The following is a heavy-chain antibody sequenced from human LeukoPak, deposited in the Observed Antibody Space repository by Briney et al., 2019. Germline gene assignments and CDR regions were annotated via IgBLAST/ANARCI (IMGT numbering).Heavy chain of an antibody. Sequence: GRSLRLSCAASGFTFSSYGMHWVRQAPGKGLEWVAVIWYDGSNKYYADSVKGRFTISRDNSKNTLYLQMNSLRAEDTAVYYCARDQGHCSRTSCYAPDAFDIWGQGTMVTVSS. CDR3: ARDQGHCSRTSCYAPDAFDI. J-gene: IGHJ3*02. CDR2: IWYDGSNK. V-gene: IGHV3-33*01. CDR1: GFTFSSYG. D-gene: IGHD2-2*01.